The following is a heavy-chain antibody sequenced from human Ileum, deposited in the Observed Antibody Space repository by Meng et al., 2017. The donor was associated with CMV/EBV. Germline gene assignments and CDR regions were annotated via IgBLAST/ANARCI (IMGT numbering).Heavy chain of an antibody. Sequence: GGSLRLSCVTSGFSFSASWMSWFRQGPGKGLEWVANINEDGGEKHHVGSVEGRFTISRDNAKNTLYLQMDSLRAEDTAMYYCVKDVLHRGDPFTGGGMDVCGQGTTVTVSS. D-gene: IGHD3-10*01. CDR3: VKDVLHRGDPFTGGGMDV. CDR1: GFSFSASW. J-gene: IGHJ6*02. V-gene: IGHV3-7*01. CDR2: INEDGGEK.